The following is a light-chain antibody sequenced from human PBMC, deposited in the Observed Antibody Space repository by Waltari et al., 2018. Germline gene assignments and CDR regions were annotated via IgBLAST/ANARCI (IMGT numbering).Light chain of an antibody. CDR3: QQYQPYPLT. Sequence: DIQMTQSPSTLSASVGDRVTSTCRASQSIGGWLAWYQQKPGKAPNLLIFKASFLEGGVPSRFSGSGSGTDFTLTISSLQPDDFATYYCQQYQPYPLTFGLGTKLEI. V-gene: IGKV1-5*03. CDR1: QSIGGW. CDR2: KAS. J-gene: IGKJ2*01.